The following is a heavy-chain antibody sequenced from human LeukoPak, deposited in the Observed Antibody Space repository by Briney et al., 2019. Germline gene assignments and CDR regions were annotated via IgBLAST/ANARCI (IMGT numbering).Heavy chain of an antibody. CDR1: GVSISTSC. CDR3: ARTTRVTPDGRAEYFED. Sequence: PSETLSLTCTVSGVSISTSCWSWIRQSPGRGLEWVGYRCDDGRDLYNPSLRSRVSRVTISVDASEKQFSLSLRSVTAADTAMYYCARTTRVTPDGRAEYFEDWGQGTLVIVSS. D-gene: IGHD4-11*01. CDR2: RCDDGRD. V-gene: IGHV4-59*03. J-gene: IGHJ1*01.